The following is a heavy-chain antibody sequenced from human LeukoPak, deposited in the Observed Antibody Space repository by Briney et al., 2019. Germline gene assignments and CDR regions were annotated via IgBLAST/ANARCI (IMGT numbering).Heavy chain of an antibody. CDR3: AKVDSGSYYYFDY. D-gene: IGHD1-26*01. V-gene: IGHV3-23*01. CDR1: GFTFSSYA. J-gene: IGHJ4*02. CDR2: ISGSGGYT. Sequence: PGGSLRLSCAASGFTFSSYAMSWVRQVPGKGLEWVSAISGSGGYTYYADSVKGRVTISRDNSENTLYLQMNSLRAEDTAVYYCAKVDSGSYYYFDYWGQGTLVTVSS.